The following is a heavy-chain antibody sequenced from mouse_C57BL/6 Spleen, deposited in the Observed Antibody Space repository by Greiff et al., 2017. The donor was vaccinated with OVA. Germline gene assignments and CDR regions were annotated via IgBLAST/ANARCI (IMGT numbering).Heavy chain of an antibody. D-gene: IGHD2-3*01. Sequence: QVQLKESGAELARPGASVKLSCKASGYTFTSYGISWVKQRTGQGLEWIGEIYPRSGNTYYNEKFKGKATLTADKSSSTAYMELRSLTSEDSAVYFCARDLYDGYYDYAMDYWGQGTSVTVSS. V-gene: IGHV1-81*01. CDR3: ARDLYDGYYDYAMDY. CDR1: GYTFTSYG. CDR2: IYPRSGNT. J-gene: IGHJ4*01.